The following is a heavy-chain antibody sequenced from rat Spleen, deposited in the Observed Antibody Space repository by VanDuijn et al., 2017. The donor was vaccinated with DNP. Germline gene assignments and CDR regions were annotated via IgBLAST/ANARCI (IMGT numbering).Heavy chain of an antibody. J-gene: IGHJ3*01. CDR2: ISYDGGST. D-gene: IGHD1-11*01. CDR1: GFTFSDYY. V-gene: IGHV5-20*01. CDR3: AKGGDYGGFAY. Sequence: EVQLVQSGGGLVQPGRSLKLSCAPSGFTFSDYYMAWVRQAPTKGLEWVAYISYDGGSTYHGDSVKGRFTISRDNAENTVYLQMNSLRSEDTATYYCAKGGDYGGFAYWGQGTLVTVSS.